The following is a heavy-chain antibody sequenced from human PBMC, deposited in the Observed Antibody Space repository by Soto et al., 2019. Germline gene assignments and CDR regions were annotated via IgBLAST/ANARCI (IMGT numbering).Heavy chain of an antibody. Sequence: GASVKVSCKASGYTFTGYYMHWVRQAPGQGPEWMGWINPNSGGTNYAQKFQGWVTMTRDTSISTAYMELSRLRSDDTALFYCARDQGYVFDYYGRDVWGQGTRVTVPS. D-gene: IGHD3-16*01. CDR3: ARDQGYVFDYYGRDV. J-gene: IGHJ6*02. CDR1: GYTFTGYY. V-gene: IGHV1-2*04. CDR2: INPNSGGT.